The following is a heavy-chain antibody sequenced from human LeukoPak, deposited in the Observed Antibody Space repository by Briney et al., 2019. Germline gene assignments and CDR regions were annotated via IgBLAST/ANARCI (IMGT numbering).Heavy chain of an antibody. CDR2: INHSGST. Sequence: SVTLSLTCAVYGGSFSGYYWSWIRQPPGKGLEWIGEINHSGSTNYNPSLKSRVTISVDTSKNQFSLKLSSATAADTAVYYCARDQWDSGTYYFDYWGQGTLVTVSS. J-gene: IGHJ4*02. V-gene: IGHV4-34*01. D-gene: IGHD1-14*01. CDR3: ARDQWDSGTYYFDY. CDR1: GGSFSGYY.